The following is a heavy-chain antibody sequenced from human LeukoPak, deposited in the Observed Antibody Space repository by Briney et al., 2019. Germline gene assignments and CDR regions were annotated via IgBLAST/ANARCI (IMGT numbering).Heavy chain of an antibody. D-gene: IGHD2-2*01. Sequence: ASVKVSCKASGYTFTGYYMHWARQAPGQGLEWMGWINPNSGGTNYAQKFQGRVTMTRDTSISTAYMELSRLRSDDTAVYYCATDIVVVPAAATDYWGQGTLVTVSS. V-gene: IGHV1-2*02. CDR2: INPNSGGT. CDR3: ATDIVVVPAAATDY. CDR1: GYTFTGYY. J-gene: IGHJ4*02.